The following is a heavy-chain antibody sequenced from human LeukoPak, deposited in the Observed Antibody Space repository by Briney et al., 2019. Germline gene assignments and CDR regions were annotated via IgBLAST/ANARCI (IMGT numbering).Heavy chain of an antibody. CDR2: IYYSGST. Sequence: SETLSLTCTVSGGSISSSSYYWGWIRQPPGKGLEWIGSIYYSGSTYYNPSLKSRVTISVDTSKNQFSLKLSSVTAADTAVYYCARTPIYYFDNSGYYNWGQGTLVTVSS. CDR1: GGSISSSSYY. D-gene: IGHD3-22*01. J-gene: IGHJ4*02. CDR3: ARTPIYYFDNSGYYN. V-gene: IGHV4-39*07.